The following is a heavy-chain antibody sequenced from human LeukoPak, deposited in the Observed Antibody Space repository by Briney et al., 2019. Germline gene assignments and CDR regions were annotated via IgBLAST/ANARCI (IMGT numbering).Heavy chain of an antibody. D-gene: IGHD5-18*01. CDR2: IYTSGST. CDR3: ARGVDTAMDNAFDI. J-gene: IGHJ3*02. Sequence: SETLSLTCTVSGGSISSGSYYWSWIRQPAGKGLEWIGRIYTSGSTNYNPSLKSRVTISVDTSKNQFSLKLSSVTAADTAVYYCARGVDTAMDNAFDIWGQGTMVTVSS. CDR1: GGSISSGSYY. V-gene: IGHV4-61*02.